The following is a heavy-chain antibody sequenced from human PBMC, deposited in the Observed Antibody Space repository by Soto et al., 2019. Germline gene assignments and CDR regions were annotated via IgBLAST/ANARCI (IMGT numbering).Heavy chain of an antibody. CDR3: ARSVYTVVTAVDL. CDR2: ISGNNANI. J-gene: IGHJ5*02. D-gene: IGHD2-21*02. CDR1: GFTFRAYG. V-gene: IGHV3-48*02. Sequence: SRSLAYGVSGFTFRAYGINWVRPDPGQGPEWISYISGNNANIYYADSVRGLFTISRDTAKSPLFLQRDGLTEADTAVHYCARSVYTVVTAVDLWGRGT.